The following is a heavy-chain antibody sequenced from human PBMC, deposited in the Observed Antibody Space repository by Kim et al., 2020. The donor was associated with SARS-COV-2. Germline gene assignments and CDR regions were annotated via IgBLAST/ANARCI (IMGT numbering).Heavy chain of an antibody. CDR1: GFTFSSYW. V-gene: IGHV3-7*01. CDR2: IKQDGSEK. CDR3: AREDIVVVPALTYYYYGMDV. Sequence: GGSLRLSCAASGFTFSSYWMSWVRQAPGKGLEWVANIKQDGSEKYYVDSVKGRFTISRDNAKNSLYLQMNSLRAEDTAVYYCAREDIVVVPALTYYYYGMDVWGQGTTVTVSS. D-gene: IGHD2-2*01. J-gene: IGHJ6*02.